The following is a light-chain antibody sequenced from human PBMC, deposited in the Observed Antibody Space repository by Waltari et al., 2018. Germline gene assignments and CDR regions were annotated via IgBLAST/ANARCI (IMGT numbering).Light chain of an antibody. CDR1: QSVSSN. Sequence: EIVMTQSPATLSVSPGERATLACRASQSVSSNLAWYQQKPAQAPRLLIYGASTRATGIPARFSGSGSGTEFTLTISSLQSEDFAVYYCQQYNNWLDTFGQGTKLEIK. V-gene: IGKV3-15*01. CDR2: GAS. J-gene: IGKJ2*01. CDR3: QQYNNWLDT.